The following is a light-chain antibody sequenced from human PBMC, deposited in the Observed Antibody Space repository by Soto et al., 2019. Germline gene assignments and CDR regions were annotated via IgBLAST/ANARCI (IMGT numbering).Light chain of an antibody. Sequence: ERVMTQSPATLSVSPGERATLSCRASQSVSSNLAWYQQKPGQAPRLLIYDASTRATGIPARFSGSGSGTEFTLTISSLQSEDFALYHCQQYHNWPFTFGQGTKLEIK. CDR3: QQYHNWPFT. J-gene: IGKJ2*01. V-gene: IGKV3-15*01. CDR2: DAS. CDR1: QSVSSN.